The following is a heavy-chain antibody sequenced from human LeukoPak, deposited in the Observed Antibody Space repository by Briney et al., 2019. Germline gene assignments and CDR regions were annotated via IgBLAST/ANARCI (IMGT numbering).Heavy chain of an antibody. CDR2: ISERGGST. Sequence: PGGSLRLSCVVSGISLSNYAMTWVRQAPGKGLEWVSYISERGGSTTYADSVKGRFTISRDTSLNTLYLQMNSLRAEDTAVYYCASQSGDYVWGSYRQNWFDPWGQGTLVTVSS. J-gene: IGHJ5*02. CDR1: GISLSNYA. D-gene: IGHD3-16*02. V-gene: IGHV3-23*01. CDR3: ASQSGDYVWGSYRQNWFDP.